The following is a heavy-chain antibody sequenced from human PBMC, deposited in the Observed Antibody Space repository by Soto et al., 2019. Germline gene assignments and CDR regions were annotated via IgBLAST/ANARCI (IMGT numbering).Heavy chain of an antibody. CDR3: AKGMAILHNYYAMDV. D-gene: IGHD3-3*01. Sequence: PGGSLRLSCTASEFTFSSYTMSWVRQAPGKGLEWVSSISGSAGSIYYADSVKGRFTVSRDNSKDTLYLEMNTLRAEDTAVYYCAKGMAILHNYYAMDVWGQGTTVTVS. J-gene: IGHJ6*02. CDR1: EFTFSSYT. CDR2: ISGSAGSI. V-gene: IGHV3-23*01.